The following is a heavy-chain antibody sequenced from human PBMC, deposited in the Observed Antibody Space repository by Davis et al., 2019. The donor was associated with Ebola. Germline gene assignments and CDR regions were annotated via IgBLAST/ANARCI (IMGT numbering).Heavy chain of an antibody. CDR1: GFSLSDFY. V-gene: IGHV3-11*06. J-gene: IGHJ3*01. D-gene: IGHD4-17*01. CDR2: IGGSGNNR. Sequence: GESLKISCAASGFSLSDFYVSWIRLTPGRGLEWLARIGGSGNNRNYGDSVRGRVTISRDDTKNSFYLEMNSLKVEDTALYYCSTAFNSVTDAFDYWGQGTMVTVSS. CDR3: STAFNSVTDAFDY.